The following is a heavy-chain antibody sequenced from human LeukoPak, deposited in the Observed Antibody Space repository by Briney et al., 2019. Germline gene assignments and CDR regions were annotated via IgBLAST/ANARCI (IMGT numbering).Heavy chain of an antibody. Sequence: GGSLRLSCVASGFTFSSYWMTWVRQVAGKGLEWVANIKRDGSEKYYVDSVKGRFTISRDNAKNSLYLQMNSLGAEDTAVYYCARLITVFGVVMKWGQGTLVTVSS. CDR2: IKRDGSEK. CDR3: ARLITVFGVVMK. J-gene: IGHJ4*02. D-gene: IGHD3-3*01. CDR1: GFTFSSYW. V-gene: IGHV3-7*01.